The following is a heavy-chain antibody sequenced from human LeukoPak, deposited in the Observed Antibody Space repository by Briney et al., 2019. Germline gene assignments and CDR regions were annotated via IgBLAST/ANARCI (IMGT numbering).Heavy chain of an antibody. CDR1: GFIFNSYA. Sequence: GGSLRLSCAASGFIFNSYAMSWVRQAPGKGLEWVSTISDIGLSTYYADPVKGRLTISRDNSKNTLSLLLSSLRADDTAIYYCARISLRAFDVWGQGTTVTVSS. CDR3: ARISLRAFDV. D-gene: IGHD2/OR15-2a*01. CDR2: ISDIGLST. V-gene: IGHV3-23*01. J-gene: IGHJ3*01.